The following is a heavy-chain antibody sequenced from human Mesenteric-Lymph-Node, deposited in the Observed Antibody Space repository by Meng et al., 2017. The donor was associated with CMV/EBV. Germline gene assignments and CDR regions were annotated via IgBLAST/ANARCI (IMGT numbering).Heavy chain of an antibody. V-gene: IGHV4-34*01. CDR1: GGSFSGYY. Sequence: HLKHWGAGLLNPTGTRSVTASVLGGSFSGYYWNWIRQSPEKGLEWIGEINHSGSTTYNPSFTSRIIISVDTSTNQISLNMSSVTAADTAVYYCARGSSYDILTGYFDYWGQGALVTVSS. J-gene: IGHJ4*02. D-gene: IGHD3-9*01. CDR2: INHSGST. CDR3: ARGSSYDILTGYFDY.